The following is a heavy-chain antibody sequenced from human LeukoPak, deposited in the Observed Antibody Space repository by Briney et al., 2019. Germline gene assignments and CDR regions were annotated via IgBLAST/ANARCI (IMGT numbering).Heavy chain of an antibody. CDR3: AREDIVVVPAAFDY. J-gene: IGHJ4*02. V-gene: IGHV3-30-3*01. D-gene: IGHD2-2*01. CDR1: GFTFSSYA. Sequence: GGSLRLSRAASGFTFSSYAMHWVRQAPGKGLEWVAVISYDGSNKYYADSVKGRFTISRDNSKNTLYLQMNSLRAEDTAVYYCAREDIVVVPAAFDYWGQGTLVTVSS. CDR2: ISYDGSNK.